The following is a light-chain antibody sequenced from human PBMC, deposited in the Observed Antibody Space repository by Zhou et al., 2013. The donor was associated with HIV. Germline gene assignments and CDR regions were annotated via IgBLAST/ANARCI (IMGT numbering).Light chain of an antibody. CDR1: SSNIGAGYD. V-gene: IGLV1-40*01. Sequence: QSVLTQPPSVSGAPGQRVTISCTGSSSNIGAGYDVHWYQQLPGTAPKLLIYGNSNRPSGFPDRFSGSKSDTSASLAITGLQAEDEADYYCQSYDSSLSGSVFGGGTKLTVL. CDR2: GNS. CDR3: QSYDSSLSGSV. J-gene: IGLJ3*02.